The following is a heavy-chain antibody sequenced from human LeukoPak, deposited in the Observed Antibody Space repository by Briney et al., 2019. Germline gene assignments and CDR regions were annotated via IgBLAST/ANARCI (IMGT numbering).Heavy chain of an antibody. Sequence: PGGPLRLSCAASGFTFSSYSMNWVRQAPGKGLEWVSSISSSSSYIYYADSVKGRFTISRDNAKNSLYLQMNSLRAEDTAVYYCARDGSKSYYDSSGYYFDYWGQGTLVTVSS. J-gene: IGHJ4*02. CDR3: ARDGSKSYYDSSGYYFDY. CDR1: GFTFSSYS. V-gene: IGHV3-21*01. D-gene: IGHD3-22*01. CDR2: ISSSSSYI.